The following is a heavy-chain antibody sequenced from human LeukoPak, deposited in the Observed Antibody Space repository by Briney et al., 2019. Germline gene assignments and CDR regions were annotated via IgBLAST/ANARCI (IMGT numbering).Heavy chain of an antibody. V-gene: IGHV3-66*01. CDR1: GFTVSSNY. CDR3: TRDRGYCPSTSCALGGMDL. J-gene: IGHJ6*02. Sequence: GGSLRLSCAVSGFTVSSNYMSWVRQAPGKGLEWVSAIYTGGSTYYADSVKGRFTISRDNSKNTLYLEMNNLRAEDTAVFYSTRDRGYCPSTSCALGGMDLWGQGTTVTVSS. CDR2: IYTGGST. D-gene: IGHD2-2*01.